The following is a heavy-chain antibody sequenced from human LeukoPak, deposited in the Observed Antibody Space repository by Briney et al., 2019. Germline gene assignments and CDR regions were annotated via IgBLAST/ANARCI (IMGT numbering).Heavy chain of an antibody. V-gene: IGHV3-48*01. CDR3: ARTYRSGSLDY. CDR2: ISGRGEAI. J-gene: IGHJ4*02. Sequence: GGSLRLSCAASGFTFSNHNMDWVRQAPGKGLEWVSYISGRGEAIFYADSVKGRFTISRDNAKNSIYLQMNGLTAEDTAVYYCARTYRSGSLDYGGQGTLVTVSS. CDR1: GFTFSNHN. D-gene: IGHD6-25*01.